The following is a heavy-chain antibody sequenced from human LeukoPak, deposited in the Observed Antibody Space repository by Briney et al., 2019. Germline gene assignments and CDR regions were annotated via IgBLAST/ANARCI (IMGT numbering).Heavy chain of an antibody. CDR1: GYTFTCYY. Sequence: GASVKVSCKASGYTFTCYYMHWVRQAPGQGLEWMGRINPNSGGTNYAQKFQGRVTMTRDTSISTAYMELSRLRSDDTAVYYCASHIWFGELLDVYWGQGTLVTVSS. CDR2: INPNSGGT. V-gene: IGHV1-2*06. J-gene: IGHJ4*02. CDR3: ASHIWFGELLDVY. D-gene: IGHD3-10*01.